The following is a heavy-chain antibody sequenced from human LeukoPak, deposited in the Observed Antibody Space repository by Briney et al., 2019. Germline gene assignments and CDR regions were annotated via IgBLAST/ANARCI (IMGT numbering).Heavy chain of an antibody. J-gene: IGHJ4*02. CDR3: ARDLGVTTGTYYFDS. D-gene: IGHD1-1*01. Sequence: SETLSLTCTVSGASVSSGSYYWTWIRQPPGKGLEWIGYIFYSGSTNYNPSLESRVTISFDTSKNQFSLKLTSVTAADTAVYYCARDLGVTTGTYYFDSWGQGSLVTVSS. V-gene: IGHV4-61*01. CDR2: IFYSGST. CDR1: GASVSSGSYY.